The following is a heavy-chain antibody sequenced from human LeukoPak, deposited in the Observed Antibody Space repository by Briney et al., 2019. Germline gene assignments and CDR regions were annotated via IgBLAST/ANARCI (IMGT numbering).Heavy chain of an antibody. J-gene: IGHJ4*02. CDR2: ITGSGRFI. Sequence: GGSLRLSCAASGFTFSTFAMNWVRQAPGKGLEWVSVITGSGRFIYYADSVKGRFTISRDDSKNTLYLQMNSLRTEDTAVYYCAKDLAPDGFYELDYWGQGTLVTVSS. V-gene: IGHV3-23*01. D-gene: IGHD5/OR15-5a*01. CDR3: AKDLAPDGFYELDY. CDR1: GFTFSTFA.